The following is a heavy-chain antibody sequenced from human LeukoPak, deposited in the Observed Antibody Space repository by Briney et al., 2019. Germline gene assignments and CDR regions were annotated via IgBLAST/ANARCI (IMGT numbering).Heavy chain of an antibody. CDR2: ISSSSSTI. CDR3: ARDLLGYNYYYMDV. CDR1: GFTFSSYS. J-gene: IGHJ6*03. Sequence: GGSLRLSCAASGFTFSSYSMNWVRQAPGKGLEWASYISSSSSTIYYADSVKGRFTISRDNAKNSLYLQMNSLRAEDTAVYYCARDLLGYNYYYMDVWGKGTTVTVSS. V-gene: IGHV3-48*04. D-gene: IGHD3-16*02.